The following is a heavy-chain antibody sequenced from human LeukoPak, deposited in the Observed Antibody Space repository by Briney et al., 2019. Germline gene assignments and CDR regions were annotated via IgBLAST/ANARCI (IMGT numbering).Heavy chain of an antibody. CDR1: GFTFSDYY. V-gene: IGHV3-11*03. CDR3: VPSPESLTPPDY. J-gene: IGHJ4*02. D-gene: IGHD3-9*01. CDR2: ISGSSSNT. Sequence: GGSLRLSCAASGFTFSDYYMSWVRQAPGKGVEWVSYISGSSSNTNYADAVKGRFTISRDKAKNTLYLQMTSLRAEDTAVYYFVPSPESLTPPDYCGQGTLVTVSS.